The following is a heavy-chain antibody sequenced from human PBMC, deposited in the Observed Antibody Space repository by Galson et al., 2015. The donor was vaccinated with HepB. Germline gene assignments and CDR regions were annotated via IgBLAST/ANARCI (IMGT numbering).Heavy chain of an antibody. J-gene: IGHJ4*02. D-gene: IGHD1-26*01. Sequence: SLRLSCAASGFTFSSYWMSWVRQAPGKGLEWVANIKQDGSEKYYVDSVKGRFTISRDNAKNSLYLQMNSLRAEDTAVYYCARGGSLGGSYWFDYWGQGTLVTVSS. V-gene: IGHV3-7*03. CDR1: GFTFSSYW. CDR2: IKQDGSEK. CDR3: ARGGSLGGSYWFDY.